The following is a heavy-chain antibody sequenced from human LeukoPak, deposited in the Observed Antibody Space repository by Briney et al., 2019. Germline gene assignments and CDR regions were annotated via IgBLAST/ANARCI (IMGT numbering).Heavy chain of an antibody. Sequence: GGSLRLSCAASGFSFSDYSMNWVRQAPGKGLEWVANIKQDGSEKYYVDSVKGRFTISRDNAKNSLYLQMNSLRAEDTAVYYCATGRYCGGDCLDYWGQGTLVTVSS. CDR1: GFSFSDYS. D-gene: IGHD2-21*02. CDR3: ATGRYCGGDCLDY. V-gene: IGHV3-7*01. J-gene: IGHJ4*02. CDR2: IKQDGSEK.